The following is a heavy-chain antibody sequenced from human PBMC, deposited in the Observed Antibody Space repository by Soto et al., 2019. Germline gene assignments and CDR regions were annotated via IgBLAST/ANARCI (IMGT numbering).Heavy chain of an antibody. CDR3: ARPVTTVITGTTGFHYYGMDV. Sequence: QVQLVQSGAEVKKPGSSVKVSCKASGGTFSSYAISWVRQAPGQGLEWMGGIIPIFGTANYAQKFQGRVTITGDETTSTAYMELSSLRSEDTAVYYCARPVTTVITGTTGFHYYGMDVWGQGTTVTVSS. CDR1: GGTFSSYA. CDR2: IIPIFGTA. V-gene: IGHV1-69*01. D-gene: IGHD4-4*01. J-gene: IGHJ6*02.